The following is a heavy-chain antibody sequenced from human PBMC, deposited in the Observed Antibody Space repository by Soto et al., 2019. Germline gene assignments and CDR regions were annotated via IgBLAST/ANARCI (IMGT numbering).Heavy chain of an antibody. CDR2: ISGSGGST. CDR3: AKDEAVGSGGSCYSPDY. J-gene: IGHJ4*02. Sequence: GGGLRLSCSASGFTLSSFAMSWARQPPGKVLEWVSAISGSGGSTYYADSVKGRFTISRDNAKNTLYLQMNSLRAEDTAVYYCAKDEAVGSGGSCYSPDYWGQGTLVTVSS. V-gene: IGHV3-23*01. D-gene: IGHD2-15*01. CDR1: GFTLSSFA.